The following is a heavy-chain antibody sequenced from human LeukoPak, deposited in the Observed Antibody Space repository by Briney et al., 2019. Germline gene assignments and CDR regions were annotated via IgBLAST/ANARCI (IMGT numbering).Heavy chain of an antibody. V-gene: IGHV4-30-4*08. D-gene: IGHD3-22*01. CDR2: IYYSGST. CDR1: GGSISSGDYY. CDR3: AREPSYDSSGIDY. Sequence: PSQTLSLTCTDSGGSISSGDYYWSWIRQPPGKGLEWIGYIYYSGSTYYNPSLKSRVTISVDTSKNQFSPKLSSVTAADTAVYYCAREPSYDSSGIDYWGQGTLVTVSS. J-gene: IGHJ4*02.